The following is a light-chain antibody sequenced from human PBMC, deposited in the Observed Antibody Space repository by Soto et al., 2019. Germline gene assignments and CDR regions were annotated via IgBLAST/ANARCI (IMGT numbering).Light chain of an antibody. CDR2: DVS. CDR3: SSYTSSSTYV. Sequence: QSALTQPPSVSGSPGQSVAISCTGTSSDVGNYNRVSWYQQPPGTAPKLMIYDVSNRPSGVPDRFSGSKSGNTASLTISGLQADVEADYYCSSYTSSSTYVFGTGTKVTVL. CDR1: SSDVGNYNR. J-gene: IGLJ1*01. V-gene: IGLV2-18*02.